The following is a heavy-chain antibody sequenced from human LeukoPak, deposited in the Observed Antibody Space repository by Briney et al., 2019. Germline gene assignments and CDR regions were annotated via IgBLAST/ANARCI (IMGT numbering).Heavy chain of an antibody. CDR1: GGSISSYY. Sequence: PSETLSLTCTVSGGSISSYYWSWIRQPPGKGLEWIGYIYYSGSTNYNPSLKSRVTISVDTSKNQFSLRLSSVTAADTAVYYCARVTGIGYYYYYMDVWGKGTTVTVSS. CDR3: ARVTGIGYYYYYMDV. J-gene: IGHJ6*03. CDR2: IYYSGST. V-gene: IGHV4-59*08. D-gene: IGHD1-20*01.